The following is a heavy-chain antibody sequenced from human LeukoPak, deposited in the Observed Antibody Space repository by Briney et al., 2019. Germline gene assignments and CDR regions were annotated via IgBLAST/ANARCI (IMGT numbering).Heavy chain of an antibody. Sequence: GGSLRLSCAASGFTFSSYWMSWVRQAPGKGLEWVANIKQDGSEKYYVDSVKGRFTISRDNAKNSLYLQMNNLTAEDTAVYYCTRAYDSGTYSTFDYWGQGALVTVTS. CDR1: GFTFSSYW. J-gene: IGHJ4*02. CDR3: TRAYDSGTYSTFDY. V-gene: IGHV3-7*01. CDR2: IKQDGSEK. D-gene: IGHD3-10*01.